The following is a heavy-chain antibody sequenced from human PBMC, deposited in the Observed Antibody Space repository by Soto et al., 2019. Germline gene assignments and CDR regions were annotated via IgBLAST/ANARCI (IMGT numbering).Heavy chain of an antibody. V-gene: IGHV1-69*13. CDR1: GGTFSSYA. CDR3: ARVGSSWYFN. CDR2: IIPIFGTA. J-gene: IGHJ4*02. D-gene: IGHD6-13*01. Sequence: GASVKVSCKASGGTFSSYAISWVRQAPGQGLEWMGGIIPIFGTANYAQKFQGRVTITADESTSTAYMELSSLRSEDTAVYYCARVGSSWYFNWGQGTLVTVSS.